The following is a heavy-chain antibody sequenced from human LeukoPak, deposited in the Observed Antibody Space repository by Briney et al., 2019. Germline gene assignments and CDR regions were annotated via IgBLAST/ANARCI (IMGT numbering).Heavy chain of an antibody. Sequence: SVKVSCKASGYTFTTYAISWVRQAPGQGLEWMGGIIPIFGTANYAQKFQGRVTITADKSTSTAYMELSSLRSEDTAVYYCARDLGERYSSSWRCMDVWGKGTTVTVSS. J-gene: IGHJ6*03. D-gene: IGHD6-13*01. CDR2: IIPIFGTA. CDR1: GYTFTTYA. V-gene: IGHV1-69*06. CDR3: ARDLGERYSSSWRCMDV.